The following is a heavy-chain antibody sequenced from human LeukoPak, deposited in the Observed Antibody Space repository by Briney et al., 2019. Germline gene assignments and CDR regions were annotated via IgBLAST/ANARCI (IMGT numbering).Heavy chain of an antibody. Sequence: GGSLRLSCAASGNYWMHWVRQVPGKGLVWVSHINSDGSWTSYADSVKGRFTISKDNAMNTVYLQMNSLRAEDTAVYYCVSFYETYWGRGTLVTVSS. CDR2: INSDGSWT. CDR3: VSFYETY. V-gene: IGHV3-74*01. D-gene: IGHD2/OR15-2a*01. CDR1: GNYW. J-gene: IGHJ4*02.